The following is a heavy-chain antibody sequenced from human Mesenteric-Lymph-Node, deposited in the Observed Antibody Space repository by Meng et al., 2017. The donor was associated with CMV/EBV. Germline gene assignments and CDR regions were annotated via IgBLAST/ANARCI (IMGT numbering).Heavy chain of an antibody. D-gene: IGHD4-11*01. J-gene: IGHJ4*02. CDR1: GGSITSGGCY. CDR3: ARIDYSSYVVDF. V-gene: IGHV4-31*03. Sequence: CTVSGGSITSGGCYWAWIRQEPGKGLEWIGYKYYSGNTYYNPSLKRRLTISLDTSKNLLSLSLRSVTAADTAVYYCARIDYSSYVVDFWGQGTPVTVSS. CDR2: KYYSGNT.